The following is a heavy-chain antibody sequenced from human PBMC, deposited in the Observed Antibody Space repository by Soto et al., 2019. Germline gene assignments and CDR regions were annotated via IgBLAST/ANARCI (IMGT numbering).Heavy chain of an antibody. J-gene: IGHJ3*02. Sequence: GGSLRLSCAASGFTFSSYAMSWVRQAPGKGLEWVSAISGSGGSTYYADSVKGRFTISRDNSKNTLYLQMNSLRAEDTAVYYCAKDWVVHCSGGSCPFDIWGQGTMVTVSS. V-gene: IGHV3-23*01. CDR3: AKDWVVHCSGGSCPFDI. CDR2: ISGSGGST. CDR1: GFTFSSYA. D-gene: IGHD2-15*01.